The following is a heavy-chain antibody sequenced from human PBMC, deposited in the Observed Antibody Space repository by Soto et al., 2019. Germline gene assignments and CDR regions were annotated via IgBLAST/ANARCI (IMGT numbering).Heavy chain of an antibody. Sequence: SETLSLTCTVSGGSISSYYWSWIRQPPGKGLEWIGYIYYSGSTNYNPSLKSRVTISVDTSKNQFSLKLSSVTAADTAVYYCVSSYGYPFWYGMDVWGQGTTVTVSS. CDR3: VSSYGYPFWYGMDV. CDR1: GGSISSYY. J-gene: IGHJ6*02. D-gene: IGHD5-18*01. CDR2: IYYSGST. V-gene: IGHV4-59*01.